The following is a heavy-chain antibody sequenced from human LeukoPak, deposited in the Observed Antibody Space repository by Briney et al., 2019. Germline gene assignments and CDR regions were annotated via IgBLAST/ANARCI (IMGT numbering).Heavy chain of an antibody. Sequence: PSETLSLTCTVSGGSISSSSYYWGWIRQPPGKGLEWIGSIYYSGSTYYNPSLKSRVTISVDTSKNQFSLKLSSVTAADTAVYYCARHLSYGDPTYYFDYWGQGTLVTVSS. J-gene: IGHJ4*02. V-gene: IGHV4-39*01. CDR3: ARHLSYGDPTYYFDY. D-gene: IGHD4-17*01. CDR2: IYYSGST. CDR1: GGSISSSSYY.